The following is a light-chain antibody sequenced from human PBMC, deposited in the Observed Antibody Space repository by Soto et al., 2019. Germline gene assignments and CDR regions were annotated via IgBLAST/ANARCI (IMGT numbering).Light chain of an antibody. CDR2: EVT. Sequence: QSVLTQPRSVSGSPGQSVTISCTGTSSDVGNYNYVSWYQQHPGKAPKLMIYEVTKRPSGVPDRFSGSKSGNTASLTVSGLQTEDEAVYHCSSYAGTYNLVFGGGTKLTVL. V-gene: IGLV2-11*01. CDR1: SSDVGNYNY. CDR3: SSYAGTYNLV. J-gene: IGLJ2*01.